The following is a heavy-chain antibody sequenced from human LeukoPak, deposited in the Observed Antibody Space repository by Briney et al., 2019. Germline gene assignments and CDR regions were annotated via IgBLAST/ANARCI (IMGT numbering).Heavy chain of an antibody. CDR3: ARDRGYGYGDAFDI. D-gene: IGHD5-18*01. V-gene: IGHV3-11*01. CDR2: ISSSGSTI. J-gene: IGHJ3*02. CDR1: GFTFSDYY. Sequence: GGSLRLSCAASGFTFSDYYMSWIRQAPGKGLEWVSYISSSGSTIYYADSVKGRFTISRDNAKNSLYLQMNSLRAEDTAVFYCARDRGYGYGDAFDIWGQGTMVTVSS.